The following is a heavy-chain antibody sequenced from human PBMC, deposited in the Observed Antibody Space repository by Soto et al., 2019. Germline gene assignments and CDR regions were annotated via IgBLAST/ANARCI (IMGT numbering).Heavy chain of an antibody. V-gene: IGHV3-33*01. D-gene: IGHD1-26*01. CDR3: ARVRGLDLGAIGY. CDR2: IWYDGSNK. CDR1: GFTFSSYG. J-gene: IGHJ4*02. Sequence: QVQLVESGGGVVQPGRSLRLSCAASGFTFSSYGMHWVRQAPGKGLEWVAVIWYDGSNKYYADSVKGRFTISRDNSKNTLYLQMNSLRAEDTAVYYCARVRGLDLGAIGYWGQGTLVTVSS.